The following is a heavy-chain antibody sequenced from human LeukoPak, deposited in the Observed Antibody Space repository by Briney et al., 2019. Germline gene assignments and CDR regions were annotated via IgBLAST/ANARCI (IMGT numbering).Heavy chain of an antibody. CDR3: ARSAPKKFGDYYYYGMDV. Sequence: SVKVSCKASGGTFSSYAISWVRQAPGQGLEWMGRIIPILGIANYAQKFQGRVTITADKSTSTAYMELSSLRSEDTAVYYCARSAPKKFGDYYYYGMDVWGQGTTVTVSS. J-gene: IGHJ6*02. CDR1: GGTFSSYA. V-gene: IGHV1-69*04. D-gene: IGHD3-10*01. CDR2: IIPILGIA.